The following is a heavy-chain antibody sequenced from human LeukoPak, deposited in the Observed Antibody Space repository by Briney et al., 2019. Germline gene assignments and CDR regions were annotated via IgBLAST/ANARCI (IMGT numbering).Heavy chain of an antibody. V-gene: IGHV3-53*04. CDR1: GVTISYDY. CDR3: ANRMTF. Sequence: GGSLRLSSEASGVTISYDYMSWVRQAPGKGLEWVSVIYSNGNTYYADSVKGRFTISRHNSKNTLFLQMDSLRTEDTAIYFCANRMTFGGQGTLVTVSS. D-gene: IGHD2/OR15-2a*01. CDR2: IYSNGNT. J-gene: IGHJ4*02.